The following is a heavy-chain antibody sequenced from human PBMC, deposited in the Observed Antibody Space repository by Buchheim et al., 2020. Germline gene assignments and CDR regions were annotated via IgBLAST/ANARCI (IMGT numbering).Heavy chain of an antibody. CDR3: ARGSGSYYVPYYYYYYMDV. CDR1: GYTFTGYY. J-gene: IGHJ6*03. CDR2: INPNSGGT. V-gene: IGHV1-2*04. Sequence: QVQLVQSGAEVKKPGASVKVSCKASGYTFTGYYMHWVRQAPGQGLEWMGWINPNSGGTNYAQKFQGWVTMTGDTSISTAYMELSRLRSDDTAVYYCARGSGSYYVPYYYYYYMDVWGKGTT. D-gene: IGHD1-26*01.